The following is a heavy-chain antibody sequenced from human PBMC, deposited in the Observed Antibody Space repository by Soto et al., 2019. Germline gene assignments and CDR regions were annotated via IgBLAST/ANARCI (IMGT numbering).Heavy chain of an antibody. CDR2: ISAYNGNT. V-gene: IGHV1-18*01. Sequence: GASVKVSCKASGYTFTSYGISWVRQAPGQGLEWMGWISAYNGNTNYAQKLQGRVTMTTDTSTSTAYMELRSLRSDDTAVYYCAREPSITIFGVVIPELLFDYWGQGTLVTVSS. D-gene: IGHD3-3*01. J-gene: IGHJ4*02. CDR3: AREPSITIFGVVIPELLFDY. CDR1: GYTFTSYG.